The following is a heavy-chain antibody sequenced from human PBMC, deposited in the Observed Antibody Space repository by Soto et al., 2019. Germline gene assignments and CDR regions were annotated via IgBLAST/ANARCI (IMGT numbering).Heavy chain of an antibody. D-gene: IGHD1-26*01. CDR3: ARVGRGY. V-gene: IGHV4-4*02. CDR1: GGSISSSNW. J-gene: IGHJ4*02. CDR2: IYHSGST. Sequence: QVQLQESGPGLVKPSGTLSLTCAVSGGSISSSNWWSWVRQPPGKGLEWIGEIYHSGSTNYNPSLMLPVPRSVDQSKNHFSLKLSSVTAADTAVYYCARVGRGYWGQGTLVTVSS.